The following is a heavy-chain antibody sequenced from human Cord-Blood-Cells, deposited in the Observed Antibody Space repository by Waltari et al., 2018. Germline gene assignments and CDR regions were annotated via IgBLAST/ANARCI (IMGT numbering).Heavy chain of an antibody. CDR1: GGPISSYY. CDR3: ARAHESSGWLVGATLDAFDI. J-gene: IGHJ3*02. CDR2: IYYSGST. D-gene: IGHD1-26*01. V-gene: IGHV4-59*01. Sequence: QVQLQESGPGLVKPSETLSLTCTVSGGPISSYYWSWIRQPPGQGLEWIGYIYYSGSTNYNPSLKSRVTISVDTSKNQFSLKLSSVTAADTAVYYCARAHESSGWLVGATLDAFDIWGQGTMVTVSS.